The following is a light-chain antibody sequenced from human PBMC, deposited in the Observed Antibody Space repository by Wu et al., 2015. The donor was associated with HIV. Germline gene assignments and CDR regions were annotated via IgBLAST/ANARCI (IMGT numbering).Light chain of an antibody. CDR1: QSISSW. CDR2: KAS. CDR3: QQYNSFALT. Sequence: DIQMTQSPSTLSASVGDRVTITCRASQSISSWLAWYQQKPGKAPKLLIYKASSLESGVPSRFSGSGSGTEFTLTISSLQPDDFATYYCQQYNSFALTFGGGTKVEIK. V-gene: IGKV1-5*03. J-gene: IGKJ4*01.